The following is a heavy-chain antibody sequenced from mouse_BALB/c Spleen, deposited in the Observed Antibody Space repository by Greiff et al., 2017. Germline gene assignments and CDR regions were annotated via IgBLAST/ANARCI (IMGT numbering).Heavy chain of an antibody. CDR3: ANYYDSSYDVPWFAY. D-gene: IGHD1-1*01. CDR2: ISYSGST. Sequence: EVKLQESGPSLVKPSQTLSLTCSVTGDSITSGYWNWIRKFPGNKLEYMGYISYSGSTYYNPSLKSRISITRDTSKNQYYLQLNSVTTEDTATYYCANYYDSSYDVPWFAYWGQGTLVTVSA. CDR1: GDSITSGY. V-gene: IGHV3-8*02. J-gene: IGHJ3*01.